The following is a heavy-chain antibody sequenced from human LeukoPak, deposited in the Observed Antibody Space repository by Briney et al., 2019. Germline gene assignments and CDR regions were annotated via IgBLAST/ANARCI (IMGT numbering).Heavy chain of an antibody. Sequence: GGSLRLSCAASGFSFCDYSLNWVRQAPGKGLEWVSSISKGSGYIYYTDSVKGRFTISRDNAKNSLFLQMNSLRAEDTAVYYCVRDLGRESIFDYWGQGTLVTVSS. J-gene: IGHJ4*02. D-gene: IGHD7-27*01. V-gene: IGHV3-21*01. CDR2: ISKGSGYI. CDR3: VRDLGRESIFDY. CDR1: GFSFCDYS.